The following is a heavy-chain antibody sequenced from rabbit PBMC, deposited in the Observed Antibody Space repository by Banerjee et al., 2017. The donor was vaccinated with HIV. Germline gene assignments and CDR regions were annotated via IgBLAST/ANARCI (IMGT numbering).Heavy chain of an antibody. CDR2: IDPGNLSA. J-gene: IGHJ4*01. Sequence: QQQLEESGGGLVKPEGSLTLTCKASGFSFSGGYHMYWVRQAPGKGLQWIASIDPGNLSAYYASWAKGRFTISKTSSTTVTLQMTSLTAADTATYFCARDLIMYGNQNLWGPGTLVTVS. V-gene: IGHV1S45*01. CDR3: ARDLIMYGNQNL. D-gene: IGHD5-1*01. CDR1: GFSFSGGYH.